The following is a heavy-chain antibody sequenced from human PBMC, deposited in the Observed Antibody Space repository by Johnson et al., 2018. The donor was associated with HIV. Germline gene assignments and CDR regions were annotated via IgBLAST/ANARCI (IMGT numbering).Heavy chain of an antibody. Sequence: VQLVESGGGFVKPGGSLRLSCAASKFTFSNCAMSWVRQAPGKGLEWVSTLSGSGENIYYADSVKGRFTISRDNAKNSLYLQMNSLRAEDTALYYCARLRGYSGYDSFDMWGQGTMVTVSS. J-gene: IGHJ3*02. V-gene: IGHV3-23*04. D-gene: IGHD5-12*01. CDR1: KFTFSNCA. CDR3: ARLRGYSGYDSFDM. CDR2: LSGSGENI.